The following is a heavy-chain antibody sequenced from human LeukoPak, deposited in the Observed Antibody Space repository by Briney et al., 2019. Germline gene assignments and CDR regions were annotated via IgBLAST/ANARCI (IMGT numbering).Heavy chain of an antibody. CDR1: GFTFSTYA. CDR2: ISDSGANA. D-gene: IGHD6-19*01. J-gene: IGHJ2*01. CDR3: AKSMTLQWRGFFDL. V-gene: IGHV3-23*01. Sequence: GGSLRLSCAASGFTFSTYAMSWVRQAPGKGLEWVSTISDSGANAYYADSVRGRFTISRDNSKNTLYLQKNSLRADDTAIYYCAKSMTLQWRGFFDLWGRGTHVTVSS.